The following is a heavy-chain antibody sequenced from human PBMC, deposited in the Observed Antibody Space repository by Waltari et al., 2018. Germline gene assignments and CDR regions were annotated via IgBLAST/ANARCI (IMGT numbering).Heavy chain of an antibody. J-gene: IGHJ6*03. CDR3: AKEGGMGGSYYYYYYMDV. CDR1: GGSISSYY. D-gene: IGHD1-26*01. Sequence: VQLQESGPGLVKPSETLSLTCTVSGGSISSYYWRWIRQPAGKGLEWVSAISGSGGSTYYADSVKGRFTISRDNSKNTLYLQMNSLRAEDTAVYYCAKEGGMGGSYYYYYYMDVWGKGTTVTVSS. CDR2: ISGSGGST. V-gene: IGHV3-23*01.